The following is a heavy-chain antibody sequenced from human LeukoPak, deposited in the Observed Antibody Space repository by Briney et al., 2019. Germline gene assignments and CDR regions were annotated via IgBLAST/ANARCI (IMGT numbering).Heavy chain of an antibody. J-gene: IGHJ6*03. CDR2: IYYSGST. V-gene: IGHV4-59*01. Sequence: PSETLSLACTVSGGSISSYYWSWIRQPPGKGLEWIGYIYYSGSTNYNPSLKSRVTISVDTSKNQFSLKLSSVTAADTAVYYCARETGYSYGYTSNYYYYSMDVWGKGTTVTVSS. D-gene: IGHD5-18*01. CDR1: GGSISSYY. CDR3: ARETGYSYGYTSNYYYYSMDV.